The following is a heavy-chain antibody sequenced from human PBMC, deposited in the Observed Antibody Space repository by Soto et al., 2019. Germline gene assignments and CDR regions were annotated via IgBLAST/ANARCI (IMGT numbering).Heavy chain of an antibody. CDR1: GFTFSNYA. V-gene: IGHV3-30*03. Sequence: QVQLVESGGGVVQPGRSLRLSCPASGFTFSNYAMHWVRLAPGKGLEWVAVVSYDGSNEDFADSVKGRFTISRDNSKNTLNLQMNSLRADDTAVYYCAMPTGDNRGWFAIFDYWGQGTLVTVSS. J-gene: IGHJ4*02. CDR3: AMPTGDNRGWFAIFDY. D-gene: IGHD6-19*01. CDR2: VSYDGSNE.